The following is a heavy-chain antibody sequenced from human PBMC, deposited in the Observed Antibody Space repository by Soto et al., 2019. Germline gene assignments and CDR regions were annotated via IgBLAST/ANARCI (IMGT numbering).Heavy chain of an antibody. CDR3: ARAPDDFWSGYQNWFDP. Sequence: ASVKVSCKASGYTFTSYYMHWVRQAPGQGLEWMGIINPSGGSTSYAQKFQGRVTMTRDTSTSTVYMELSSLRSEDTAVYYCARAPDDFWSGYQNWFDPWGQGTLVTVSS. CDR1: GYTFTSYY. CDR2: INPSGGST. J-gene: IGHJ5*02. D-gene: IGHD3-3*01. V-gene: IGHV1-46*01.